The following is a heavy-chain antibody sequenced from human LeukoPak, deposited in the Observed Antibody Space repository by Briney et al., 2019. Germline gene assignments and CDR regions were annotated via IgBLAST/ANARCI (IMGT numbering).Heavy chain of an antibody. CDR1: GGTFSSYA. D-gene: IGHD6-6*01. V-gene: IGHV1-2*02. Sequence: ASVKVSCKASGGTFSSYAISWVRQAPGQGLEWMGWINPNSGDTNYAQKFQGRVTMTRDTSISTAYMELSRLRSDDTAVYYCARDRAAPEEYYYMDVWGKGTTVTVSS. CDR2: INPNSGDT. J-gene: IGHJ6*03. CDR3: ARDRAAPEEYYYMDV.